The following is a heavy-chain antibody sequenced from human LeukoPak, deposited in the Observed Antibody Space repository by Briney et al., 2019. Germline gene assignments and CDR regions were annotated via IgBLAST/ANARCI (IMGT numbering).Heavy chain of an antibody. CDR1: GLTYSCYA. J-gene: IGHJ4*02. V-gene: IGHV3-23*01. D-gene: IGHD3-10*01. CDR3: AKIESSRGLWFGD. Sequence: GEPLTLSCAASGLTYSCYAMSGVRPPPGKGLEWVSAIIGSGGSTYYADSVKGRFTISRDNSKHTLYLQMNSLRAEDTAVYDCAKIESSRGLWFGDWGQGTLVTVSS. CDR2: IIGSGGST.